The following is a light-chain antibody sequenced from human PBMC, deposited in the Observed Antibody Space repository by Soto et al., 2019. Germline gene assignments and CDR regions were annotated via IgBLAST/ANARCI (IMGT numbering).Light chain of an antibody. CDR3: QQRSNWIT. Sequence: ELVLTQSPATLSLSPGERATLSLWDSQSESSFGAWHQQKRRQAPRLIIGAASNRATVIQARFSGSGARTDFTLTISSLEPEDLAVYCWQQRSNWITFGQGTQLEIK. V-gene: IGKV3-11*01. CDR1: QSESSF. CDR2: AAS. J-gene: IGKJ5*01.